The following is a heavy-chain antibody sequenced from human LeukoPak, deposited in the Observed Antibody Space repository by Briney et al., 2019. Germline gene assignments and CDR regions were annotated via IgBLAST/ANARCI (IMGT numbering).Heavy chain of an antibody. Sequence: ASVKVSCKASGYTFTSYYMHWVRQAPGQGLEWMGIINPSGGSTSHAQKFQGRVTMTRDTSTSTVYMELSSLRSEDTAVYYCARMEDDYDILTGYRYWGQGTLVTVSS. D-gene: IGHD3-9*01. CDR1: GYTFTSYY. J-gene: IGHJ4*02. CDR2: INPSGGST. V-gene: IGHV1-46*01. CDR3: ARMEDDYDILTGYRY.